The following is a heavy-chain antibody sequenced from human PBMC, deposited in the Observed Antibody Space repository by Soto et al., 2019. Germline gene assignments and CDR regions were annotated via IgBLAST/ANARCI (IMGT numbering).Heavy chain of an antibody. D-gene: IGHD3-16*01. J-gene: IGHJ1*01. CDR2: TSYDGTDK. V-gene: IGHV3-30*19. Sequence: QVQLVESGGGVVQPGTSLRVSCVGSGFTFRSYVIHWVRQAPGKGLEWVALTSYDGTDKYHGDSVRGRFTISRDNSRNTVDLQMDSLRLEDTARYYCARWGTTGGLDVWGQGTLVSVSS. CDR1: GFTFRSYV. CDR3: ARWGTTGGLDV.